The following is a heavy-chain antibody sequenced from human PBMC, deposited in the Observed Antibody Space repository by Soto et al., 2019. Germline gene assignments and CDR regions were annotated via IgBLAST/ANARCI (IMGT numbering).Heavy chain of an antibody. J-gene: IGHJ3*02. D-gene: IGHD3-22*01. Sequence: WRSHRLPCASSEVTFSDYAVSWIRQAPEKGLEWFSAIIGSGGSTYYADSVKGRFTISRDNSKNTLYLQMNSLRAEDTAVYYCAKDQDYYDSSGYFADDAFDIWGQGTMVTVSS. CDR3: AKDQDYYDSSGYFADDAFDI. CDR2: IIGSGGST. V-gene: IGHV3-23*01. CDR1: EVTFSDYA.